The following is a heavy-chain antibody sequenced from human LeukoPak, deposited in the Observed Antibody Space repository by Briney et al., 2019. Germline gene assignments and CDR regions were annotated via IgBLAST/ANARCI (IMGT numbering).Heavy chain of an antibody. Sequence: GGSLRLSCAASGFTVSNNYMSWVRQAPGKGLEWVSLIYSHGGTNYADSVKGRFTISRDNSKNTLYLQMNSLRAEDTAVYYCANWPELRSSSSWFYYWGQGTLVTVSS. CDR2: IYSHGGT. D-gene: IGHD6-13*01. J-gene: IGHJ4*02. V-gene: IGHV3-66*01. CDR3: ANWPELRSSSSWFYY. CDR1: GFTVSNNY.